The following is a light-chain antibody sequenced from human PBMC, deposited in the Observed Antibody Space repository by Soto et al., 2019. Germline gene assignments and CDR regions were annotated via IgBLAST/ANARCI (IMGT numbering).Light chain of an antibody. V-gene: IGKV3-15*01. CDR2: YAS. J-gene: IGKJ1*01. Sequence: EILMTQSPATLSVSPGERATLSCRASQSVSSNLAWYQQKPGQAPRLLIYYASTRATGIPARFSGSGSGTEFTLTISSLQSEDFAVYYCQQYNNWPPSWTFGQGTKVDIK. CDR3: QQYNNWPPSWT. CDR1: QSVSSN.